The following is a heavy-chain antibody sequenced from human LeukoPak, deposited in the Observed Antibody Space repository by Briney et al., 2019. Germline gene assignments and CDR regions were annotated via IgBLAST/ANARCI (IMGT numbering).Heavy chain of an antibody. Sequence: GGSLRLSCAASGFTFSGSALHWVRQASGKGLECVASIKQDGSEKYYVDSVKGRFTISRDNAQNSLYLQMNSLRAEDTAVYYCERGYSSSPNWFDPWGEGTLVTVSS. CDR2: IKQDGSEK. V-gene: IGHV3-7*02. CDR3: ERGYSSSPNWFDP. D-gene: IGHD6-13*01. J-gene: IGHJ5*02. CDR1: GFTFSGSA.